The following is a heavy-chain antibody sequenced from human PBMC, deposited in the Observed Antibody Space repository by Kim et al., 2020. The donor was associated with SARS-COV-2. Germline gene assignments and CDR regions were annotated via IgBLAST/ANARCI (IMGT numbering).Heavy chain of an antibody. D-gene: IGHD3-10*01. CDR3: ARVGRINMARGSSGMDV. V-gene: IGHV1-18*01. J-gene: IGHJ6*02. Sequence: KLQGRVTMTTDTSSSTAYMELRSLRSDDTAVYYCARVGRINMARGSSGMDVWGQGTTVTVSS.